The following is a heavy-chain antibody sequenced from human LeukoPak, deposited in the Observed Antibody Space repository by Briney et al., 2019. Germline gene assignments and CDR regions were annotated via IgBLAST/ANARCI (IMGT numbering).Heavy chain of an antibody. D-gene: IGHD3-3*01. Sequence: SETLSLTCTVSGGSISSYYWSWIRQPAGKGLEWIGRIYTSGSTNYNPSLKSRVTMSVDASKNQFSLKVSFVSAADTAVYYCARTTFWSGRSPDYHHCYMDVWGKGTTVTVSS. CDR2: IYTSGST. V-gene: IGHV4-4*07. CDR1: GGSISSYY. CDR3: ARTTFWSGRSPDYHHCYMDV. J-gene: IGHJ6*03.